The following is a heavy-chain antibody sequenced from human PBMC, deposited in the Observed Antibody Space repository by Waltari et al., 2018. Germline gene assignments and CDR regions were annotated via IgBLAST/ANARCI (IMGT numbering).Heavy chain of an antibody. CDR3: ARGDVVVVPAAIWYFDL. Sequence: EVQLVESGGDLVQPGGSLILSCVASGFTFRSYWMSWVRQAPGKGLEWVANIKQDGSEKYYVDSVKGRFAISRDNAGNSLFLQMNSLRAEDTAVYYCARGDVVVVPAAIWYFDLWGRGTLVTVSS. CDR1: GFTFRSYW. J-gene: IGHJ2*01. V-gene: IGHV3-7*04. D-gene: IGHD2-2*01. CDR2: IKQDGSEK.